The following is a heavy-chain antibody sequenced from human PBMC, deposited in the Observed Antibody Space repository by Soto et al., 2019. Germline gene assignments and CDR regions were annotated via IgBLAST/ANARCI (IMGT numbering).Heavy chain of an antibody. Sequence: PGGSLRLSCAASGFTFTRYSMNWVRQAPGKGLEWVSSISSTTNYIYYADSLKGRFTVSRDNAKNSVYLEMNSLSAEDTAVYYCARESEDLTSNFDYWGQGTLVTVSS. J-gene: IGHJ4*02. CDR2: ISSTTNYI. V-gene: IGHV3-21*01. CDR1: GFTFTRYS. CDR3: ARESEDLTSNFDY.